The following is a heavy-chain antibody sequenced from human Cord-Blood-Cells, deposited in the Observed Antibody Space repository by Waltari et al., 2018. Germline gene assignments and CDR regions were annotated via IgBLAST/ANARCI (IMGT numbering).Heavy chain of an antibody. D-gene: IGHD6-6*01. CDR2: ISSSSSYI. CDR1: GFTFSSYS. J-gene: IGHJ4*02. CDR3: ASQAWQLVDY. Sequence: EVQLVESGGGLVKPGGSLRLSCAASGFTFSSYSMNWVRQAPGKGLEWLSSISSSSSYIYYADAVKGRFTIARDNAKNSLYLQMNSLRAEDTAVYYCASQAWQLVDYWGQGTLVTVSS. V-gene: IGHV3-21*01.